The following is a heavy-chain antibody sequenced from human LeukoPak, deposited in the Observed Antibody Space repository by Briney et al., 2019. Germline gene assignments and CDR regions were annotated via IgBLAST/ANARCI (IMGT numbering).Heavy chain of an antibody. CDR1: GGSISSSSYY. Sequence: SETLSLTCTVSGGSISSSSYYWGWIRQPPGKGLEWIGSIYYSGSTYYNPSLKSRVTISVDKSKNQFSLKLSSVTAADTAVYYCARADYYGSGSYNDYWGQGTLVTVSS. V-gene: IGHV4-39*07. CDR3: ARADYYGSGSYNDY. CDR2: IYYSGST. J-gene: IGHJ4*02. D-gene: IGHD3-10*01.